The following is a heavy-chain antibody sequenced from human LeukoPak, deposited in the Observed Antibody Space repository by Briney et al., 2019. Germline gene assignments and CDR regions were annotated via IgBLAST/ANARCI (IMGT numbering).Heavy chain of an antibody. V-gene: IGHV3-48*01. CDR3: ASSADSCYSGWCSDH. J-gene: IGHJ4*02. CDR2: ISSSSSTI. D-gene: IGHD2-15*01. Sequence: GGSLRLSCAASGFTFSSYGMNWVRQAPGKGLEWVSYISSSSSTIYYADSVKGRFTISRDNAKNSLYLQMNSLRAEDTAVYYCASSADSCYSGWCSDHWGQGALVTVPS. CDR1: GFTFSSYG.